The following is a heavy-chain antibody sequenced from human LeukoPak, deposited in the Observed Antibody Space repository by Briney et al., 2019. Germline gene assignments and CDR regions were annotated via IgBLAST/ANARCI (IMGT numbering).Heavy chain of an antibody. CDR1: GYTFTSYD. Sequence: ASVTVSCKASGYTFTSYDINWVRQATGQGLEWMGWMNPNSGNTGYAQKFQGRVTMTRNTSISTAYMELSSLRSEDTAVYYCARVVINNYYYGMDVWGQGTTVTVSS. D-gene: IGHD3-22*01. J-gene: IGHJ6*02. V-gene: IGHV1-8*01. CDR2: MNPNSGNT. CDR3: ARVVINNYYYGMDV.